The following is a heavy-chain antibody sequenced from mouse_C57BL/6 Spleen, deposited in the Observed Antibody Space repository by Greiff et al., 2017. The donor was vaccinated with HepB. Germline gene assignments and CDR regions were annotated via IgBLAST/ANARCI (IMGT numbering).Heavy chain of an antibody. D-gene: IGHD3-1*01. CDR2: ISSGSSTI. Sequence: EVKLMESGGGLVKPGGSLKLSCAASGFTFSDYGMHWVRQAPEKGLEWVAYISSGSSTIYYADTVKGRFTISRDNAKNTLFLQMTSLRSEDTAMYYCARPGYSAMDYWGQGTSVTVSS. CDR1: GFTFSDYG. J-gene: IGHJ4*01. CDR3: ARPGYSAMDY. V-gene: IGHV5-17*01.